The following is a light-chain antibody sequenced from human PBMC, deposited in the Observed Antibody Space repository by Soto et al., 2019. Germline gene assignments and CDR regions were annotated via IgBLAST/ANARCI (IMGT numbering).Light chain of an antibody. CDR2: DAS. CDR3: QQYDNPPPYS. V-gene: IGKV1-33*01. J-gene: IGKJ2*01. CDR1: QDISNY. Sequence: DIQMTQSPSSLSASVGDRVTITCQASQDISNYLHWYQQKPGKAPKLLIYDASNLETGVPSRFSGSGSGTDFTFTITNLQPEDIATYYCQQYDNPPPYSFGQGTKLEIK.